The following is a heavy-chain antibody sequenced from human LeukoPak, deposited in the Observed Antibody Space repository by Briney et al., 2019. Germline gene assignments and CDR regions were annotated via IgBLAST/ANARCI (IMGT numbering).Heavy chain of an antibody. Sequence: GGSLRLSCAASGFTFSDYYMSWIRQAPGKGLEWVSYISSSGSTIYYADSVKGRFTISRDNAKNSPYLQMNSLRAEDTAVYYCARFGSSGRDAFDIWGQGTMVTVSS. J-gene: IGHJ3*02. CDR2: ISSSGSTI. CDR3: ARFGSSGRDAFDI. CDR1: GFTFSDYY. V-gene: IGHV3-11*01. D-gene: IGHD3-22*01.